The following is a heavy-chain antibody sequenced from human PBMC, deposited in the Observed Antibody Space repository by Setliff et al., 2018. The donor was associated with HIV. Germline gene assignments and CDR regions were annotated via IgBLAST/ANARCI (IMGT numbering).Heavy chain of an antibody. V-gene: IGHV1-2*02. CDR3: ALASIVSTARWNH. CDR1: GYTFTGYY. D-gene: IGHD1-26*01. CDR2: INPNSGGT. J-gene: IGHJ4*02. Sequence: ASVKVSCKASGYTFTGYYMHWVRQAPGQGLEWMGWINPNSGGTNNAQKFQGRVTMTRGTSISTAYMDLSSLTSDDTAMYYCALASIVSTARWNHWGRGTLVTVSS.